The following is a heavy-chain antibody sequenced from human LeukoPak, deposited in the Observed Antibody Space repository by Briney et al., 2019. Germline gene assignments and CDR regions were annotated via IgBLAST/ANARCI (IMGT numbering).Heavy chain of an antibody. Sequence: GASVKVSCKASGYIFTSYDINWVRQATGQGLEWMGWMNPNSGNTGYTQKFQGRVTMTRDTSISTAYMELSRLRSDDTAVYYCARARGNLVGAYLYWGQGTLVTVSS. J-gene: IGHJ4*02. D-gene: IGHD1-26*01. CDR1: GYIFTSYD. CDR3: ARARGNLVGAYLY. V-gene: IGHV1-8*01. CDR2: MNPNSGNT.